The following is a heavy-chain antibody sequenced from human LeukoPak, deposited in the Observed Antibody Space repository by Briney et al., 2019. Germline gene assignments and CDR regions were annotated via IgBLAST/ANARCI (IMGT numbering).Heavy chain of an antibody. J-gene: IGHJ4*02. Sequence: PSQTLSLTCTVSGGSNSSGSYYWSWIRQPPGKGLEWIGYVYYSGSTEYNPSLRSRVTISLEMSKHQFSLNLTSVTAADTAVYYCASNTGTVFDYWGQGALVTVSS. V-gene: IGHV4-61*01. CDR1: GGSNSSGSYY. CDR2: VYYSGST. CDR3: ASNTGTVFDY. D-gene: IGHD7-27*01.